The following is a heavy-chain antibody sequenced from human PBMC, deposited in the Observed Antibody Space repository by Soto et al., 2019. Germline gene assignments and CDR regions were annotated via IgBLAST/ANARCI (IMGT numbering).Heavy chain of an antibody. D-gene: IGHD2-21*01. V-gene: IGHV1-18*01. CDR2: INADYGNT. CDR3: ARCIKGDYYYGIDV. CDR1: GYTFSSHS. J-gene: IGHJ6*02. Sequence: QAQLVQSGAEVSKPGSSGKVSCKASGYTFSSHSISWVRQAPGQGLEWMGRINADYGNTQYAQKFQGTVPRTTETSTTTVYMELTNLRSDYTAVYYCARCIKGDYYYGIDVWVQGTTVTVSS.